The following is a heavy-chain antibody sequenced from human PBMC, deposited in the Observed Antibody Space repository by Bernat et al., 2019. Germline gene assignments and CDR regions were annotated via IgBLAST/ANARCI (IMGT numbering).Heavy chain of an antibody. CDR3: AARGYGSGGGGGCYYGMDV. V-gene: IGHV1-58*03. CDR2: IVVGSGNT. Sequence: QMQLVQSGPEVKMPGTSVKVSCKASGFTFTKSAVQWVRQARGQRLEWIGWIVVGSGNTNYAQKFQERVTITRDMSTSTAYMELSSLRSEDTAVYYCAARGYGSGGGGGCYYGMDVWGQGTTVTVSS. D-gene: IGHD2-15*01. J-gene: IGHJ6*02. CDR1: GFTFTKSA.